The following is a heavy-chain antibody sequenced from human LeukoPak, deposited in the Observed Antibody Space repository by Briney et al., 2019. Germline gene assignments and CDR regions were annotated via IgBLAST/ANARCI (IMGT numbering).Heavy chain of an antibody. Sequence: GGSLRLSCAAFGFTFSSYAMSWVRQAPGKGLEWVSGISGSGDNTYYADSVKGRFTISRDNSKNTLYVQVNSLGTEDTAAYYCAKGSYYDSSGSFYFDYWGQGTLVTVSS. J-gene: IGHJ4*02. V-gene: IGHV3-23*01. CDR3: AKGSYYDSSGSFYFDY. D-gene: IGHD3-22*01. CDR1: GFTFSSYA. CDR2: ISGSGDNT.